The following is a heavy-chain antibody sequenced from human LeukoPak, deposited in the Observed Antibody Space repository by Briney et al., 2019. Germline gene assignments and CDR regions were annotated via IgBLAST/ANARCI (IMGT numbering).Heavy chain of an antibody. CDR2: IYYSGST. CDR1: GGSISSYY. J-gene: IGHJ3*02. V-gene: IGHV4-59*08. CDR3: ARLRPTPVAFDI. Sequence: SETLSLTCTVSGGSISSYYWSWIRQPPGKGLEWIGYIYYSGSTNYNPSLKSRVTISVDTSKNQFSLKLSSVTAADTAVYYCARLRPTPVAFDIWGEETMVTVSS.